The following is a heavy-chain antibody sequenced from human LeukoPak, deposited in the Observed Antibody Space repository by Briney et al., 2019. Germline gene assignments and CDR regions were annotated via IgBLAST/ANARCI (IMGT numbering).Heavy chain of an antibody. CDR2: IIPIFGTA. CDR1: GGTFSSYA. Sequence: SVKVSCKASGGTFSSYAISWVRQAPGQGLEWMGGIIPIFGTANYAQKFQGRVTITADESTSTAYMELSSLGSEDTAVYYCARMAVAGTYFDYWGQGTLVTVSS. CDR3: ARMAVAGTYFDY. D-gene: IGHD6-19*01. J-gene: IGHJ4*02. V-gene: IGHV1-69*13.